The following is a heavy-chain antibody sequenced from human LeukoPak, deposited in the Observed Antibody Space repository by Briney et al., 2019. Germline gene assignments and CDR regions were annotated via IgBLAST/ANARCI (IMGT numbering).Heavy chain of an antibody. CDR3: ASASGAVEMATISAYYYYYMDV. J-gene: IGHJ6*03. CDR2: IIPIFGTA. CDR1: GGTFSSYA. V-gene: IGHV1-69*05. Sequence: SVKVSCKASGGTFSSYAISWVRQAPGQGLEWMGGIIPIFGTANYAQKFQGRVTITTDESTSTAYMELSSLRSEDTAVYYCASASGAVEMATISAYYYYYMDVWGKATTVTVSS. D-gene: IGHD5-24*01.